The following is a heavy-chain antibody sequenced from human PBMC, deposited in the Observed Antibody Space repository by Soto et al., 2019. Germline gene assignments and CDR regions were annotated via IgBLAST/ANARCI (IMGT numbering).Heavy chain of an antibody. D-gene: IGHD5-12*01. V-gene: IGHV1-69*12. CDR3: ATHPMATITSYYGMDV. Sequence: QVQLVQSGAEVKKPGSSVKVSCKASGGTFSSYAISWVRQAPGQGLEWMGGIIPIFGTANYAQKFQGRVTITADESPSTAYMELRSLRSEDTAVYYCATHPMATITSYYGMDVWGQGTTVTVSS. CDR1: GGTFSSYA. CDR2: IIPIFGTA. J-gene: IGHJ6*02.